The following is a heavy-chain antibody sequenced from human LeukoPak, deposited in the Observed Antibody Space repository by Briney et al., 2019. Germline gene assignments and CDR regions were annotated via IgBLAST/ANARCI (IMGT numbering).Heavy chain of an antibody. CDR2: INDGDDAA. V-gene: IGHV3-23*01. CDR1: VFSLSSCS. D-gene: IGHD2-15*01. CDR3: AKAGAVVVVAAKYFDY. J-gene: IGHJ4*02. Sequence: PGGSLRLSCTASVFSLSSCSMSCAPQTPGKGLECGSAINDGDDAADYADSVKGRFTISRDNSKNTLYLQMNSLRAEDTAVYYCAKAGAVVVVAAKYFDYWGQGTLVTVSS.